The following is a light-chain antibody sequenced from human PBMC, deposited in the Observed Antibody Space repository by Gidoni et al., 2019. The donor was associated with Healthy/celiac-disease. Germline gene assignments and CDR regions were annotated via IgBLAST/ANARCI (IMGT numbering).Light chain of an antibody. CDR1: QSVSSY. J-gene: IGKJ2*01. CDR3: QQRSNWPPYT. V-gene: IGKV3-11*01. CDR2: DAS. Sequence: IVLTQSPATLSLSPGERATLSCRVSQSVSSYLAWYQQKPGQAPRLLIYDASNRATGIPARFSGSGSGTDFTLTIRSLEPEDFAVYYCQQRSNWPPYTFGQXTKLEIK.